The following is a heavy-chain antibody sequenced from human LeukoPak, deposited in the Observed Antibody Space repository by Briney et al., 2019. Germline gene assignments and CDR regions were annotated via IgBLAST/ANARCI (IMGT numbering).Heavy chain of an antibody. J-gene: IGHJ3*02. V-gene: IGHV3-23*01. CDR2: ISGGGGST. D-gene: IGHD3-3*01. CDR3: TSRLLSADLESLFDAFDI. Sequence: PGGSLRLSCAASGFTFSSYAMSWVRQAPGKGLEWVSAISGGGGSTYYADSVKGRFTISRDNSKNTLYLQMNSLKTEDTAVYYCTSRLLSADLESLFDAFDIWGQGTMVTVSS. CDR1: GFTFSSYA.